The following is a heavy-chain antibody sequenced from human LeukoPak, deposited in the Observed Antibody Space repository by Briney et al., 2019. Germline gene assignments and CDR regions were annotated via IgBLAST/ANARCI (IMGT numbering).Heavy chain of an antibody. Sequence: PGGSLRLSCAASGFTFSSYAMSWVRQAPGKGLEWVSGITWSSDRIAYADSVKGRFTIFRDNAKNSLYMQMDSLRPEDTAFYYCAKTSLEDYIDYWGQGTLVTVSS. CDR3: AKTSLEDYIDY. CDR1: GFTFSSYA. J-gene: IGHJ4*02. CDR2: ITWSSDRI. V-gene: IGHV3-9*01.